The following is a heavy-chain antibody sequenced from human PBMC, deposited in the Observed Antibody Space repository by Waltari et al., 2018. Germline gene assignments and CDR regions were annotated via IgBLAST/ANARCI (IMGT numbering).Heavy chain of an antibody. V-gene: IGHV3-21*01. D-gene: IGHD6-19*01. J-gene: IGHJ4*02. CDR2: ISSSSSYI. Sequence: EVQLVESGGGLVKPGGSLRLSCAASGFTFSSYSMNWVSQAPGKGLEWVSSISSSSSYIYYADSVTGGFTSSSDNSKNSLYLQMNSLRAADTAVYYCARGTRIAVAGDFDYWGQGTLVTVSS. CDR3: ARGTRIAVAGDFDY. CDR1: GFTFSSYS.